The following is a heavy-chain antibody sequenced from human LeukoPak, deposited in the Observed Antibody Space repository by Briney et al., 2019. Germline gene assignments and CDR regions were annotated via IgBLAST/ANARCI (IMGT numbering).Heavy chain of an antibody. V-gene: IGHV4-34*01. Sequence: PETLSLTCAVYGGSFSGYYWSWIRQPPGKGLEWIGEINHSGSTNYNPSLKSRVTISVDTSKNQFSLKLSPVTAADTAVYYCARAISYYDYVWGSYRPNYFDYWGQGTLVTVSS. CDR1: GGSFSGYY. CDR3: ARAISYYDYVWGSYRPNYFDY. D-gene: IGHD3-16*02. J-gene: IGHJ4*02. CDR2: INHSGST.